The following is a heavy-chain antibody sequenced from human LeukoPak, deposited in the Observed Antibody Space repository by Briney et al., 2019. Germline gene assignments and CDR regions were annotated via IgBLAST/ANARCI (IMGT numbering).Heavy chain of an antibody. CDR1: GGSISSYY. CDR3: ARVTGYMIEDYFDY. CDR2: IYYSGST. V-gene: IGHV4-59*01. Sequence: PSETLSLTCTVSGGSISSYYWSWIRQPPGKGLEWIGYIYYSGSTNYNPSLTSRVTISVDTSKNQFSLRLRSVTAADTAVYYCARVTGYMIEDYFDYWGQGTLVTASS. J-gene: IGHJ4*02. D-gene: IGHD3-22*01.